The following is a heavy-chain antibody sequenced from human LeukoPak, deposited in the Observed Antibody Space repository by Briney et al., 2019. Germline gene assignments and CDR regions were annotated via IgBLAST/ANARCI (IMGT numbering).Heavy chain of an antibody. D-gene: IGHD2-21*02. CDR2: ISSSSSYI. CDR1: GFTFSDYY. Sequence: PGGSLRLSCAASGFTFSDYYMSWIRQAPGKGLEWVSSISSSSSYIYYADSVKGRFTISRDNAKNSLYLQMNSLRAEDTAVYYCARDGGDTINYFDYWGQGTLVTVSS. J-gene: IGHJ4*02. CDR3: ARDGGDTINYFDY. V-gene: IGHV3-11*06.